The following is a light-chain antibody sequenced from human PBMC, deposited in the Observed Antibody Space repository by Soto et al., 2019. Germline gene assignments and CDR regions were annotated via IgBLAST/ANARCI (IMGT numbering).Light chain of an antibody. CDR3: ETWDSSLSAGV. Sequence: QSVLTQPPSVSAVPGQKVTISCSGRTANIGSHYVSWYQQFPGTAPKLLIYDNNKRPSGIPDRFSGSKSGTSATLGITGLQTGDEADYYCETWDSSLSAGVFGGGIKLTVL. J-gene: IGLJ3*02. CDR1: TANIGSHY. CDR2: DNN. V-gene: IGLV1-51*01.